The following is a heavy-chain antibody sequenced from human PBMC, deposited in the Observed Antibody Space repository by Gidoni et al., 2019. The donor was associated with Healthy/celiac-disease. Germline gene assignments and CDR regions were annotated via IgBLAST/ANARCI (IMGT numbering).Heavy chain of an antibody. Sequence: QVQLQESGPGLVKPSETLSLTCTVSGGSLSSYYWSWIRQPPGKGLEWIGYIYYSGSTNYNPSLKSRVTISVDTSKNQFSLKLSSVTAADTAVYYCARGTGTVTDYYYYYGMDVWGQGTTVTVSS. CDR3: ARGTGTVTDYYYYYGMDV. D-gene: IGHD4-17*01. CDR1: GGSLSSYY. CDR2: IYYSGST. V-gene: IGHV4-59*01. J-gene: IGHJ6*02.